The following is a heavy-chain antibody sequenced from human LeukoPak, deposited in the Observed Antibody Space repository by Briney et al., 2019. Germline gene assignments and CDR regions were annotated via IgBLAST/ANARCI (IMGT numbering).Heavy chain of an antibody. Sequence: SETLSLTCTVSGVSISSYYWSWIRQPPGKGLEWIGYIYYSGSTNYNPSLKSRVTISVDTSKNQFSLKLSSVTAADTAVYYCARDQSIVVGEFDYWGQGTLVTVSS. V-gene: IGHV4-59*01. J-gene: IGHJ4*02. CDR3: ARDQSIVVGEFDY. CDR2: IYYSGST. D-gene: IGHD3-22*01. CDR1: GVSISSYY.